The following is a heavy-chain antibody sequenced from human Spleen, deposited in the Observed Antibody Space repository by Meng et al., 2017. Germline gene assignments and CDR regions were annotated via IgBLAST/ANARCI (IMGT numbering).Heavy chain of an antibody. J-gene: IGHJ4*02. CDR2: ISGSGGST. V-gene: IGHV3-23*01. Sequence: ESLMISCAASGFTFSSYAMSWVRHAPGKVLEWVSAISGSGGSTYYADPVKSRFTISRDNSKNTLYLQMNSLRAEDTAVYCCAKTAAGEHYFDYWGQGTLVTVSS. CDR1: GFTFSSYA. CDR3: AKTAAGEHYFDY. D-gene: IGHD3-10*01.